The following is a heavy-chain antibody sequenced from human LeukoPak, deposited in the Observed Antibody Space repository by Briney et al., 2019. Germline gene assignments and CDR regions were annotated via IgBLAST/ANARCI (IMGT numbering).Heavy chain of an antibody. CDR3: ARHSSGYDYYFDY. V-gene: IGHV3-7*01. CDR2: IKQDGSEK. D-gene: IGHD6-25*01. CDR1: GFTFSSYW. Sequence: PGGSLRLSCAAPGFTFSSYWMSWVHQAPGKGLEWVANIKQDGSEKYYVDSVKGRFTISRDNAKNSLYLQMNSLRAEDTAVYYCARHSSGYDYYFDYWGQGTLVTVSS. J-gene: IGHJ4*02.